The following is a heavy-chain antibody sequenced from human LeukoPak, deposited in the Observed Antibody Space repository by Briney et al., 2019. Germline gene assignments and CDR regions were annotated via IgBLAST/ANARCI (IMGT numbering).Heavy chain of an antibody. J-gene: IGHJ4*02. V-gene: IGHV4-34*01. CDR1: GGSFSGYY. D-gene: IGHD5-24*01. CDR2: INHSGST. Sequence: SETLSLTCAVYGGSFSGYYWSWIRQPPGKGLEWIGEINHSGSTNYNPSLKSRVTISVDTSKNQFSLKLSSVTAADTAVYYCARANRWLQTPYFDYWGQGTLVTVSS. CDR3: ARANRWLQTPYFDY.